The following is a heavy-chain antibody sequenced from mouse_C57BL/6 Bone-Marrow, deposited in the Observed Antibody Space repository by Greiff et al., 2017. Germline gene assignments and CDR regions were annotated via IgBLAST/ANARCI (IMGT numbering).Heavy chain of an antibody. CDR3: ARGGLRWFAF. CDR2: ISSGSSTI. CDR1: GFTISDYG. D-gene: IGHD2-4*01. J-gene: IGHJ3*01. Sequence: DVQLVESGGGLVKPGGSLKLSCAASGFTISDYGMHWVRQAPEKGLEWVAYISSGSSTIYYADTVKGRFTISRDNAKNTLFLQLTSLRSEDTAMXYSARGGLRWFAFWGTGTLVTVSA. V-gene: IGHV5-17*01.